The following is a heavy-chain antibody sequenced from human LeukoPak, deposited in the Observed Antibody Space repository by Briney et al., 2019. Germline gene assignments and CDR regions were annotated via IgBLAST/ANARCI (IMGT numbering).Heavy chain of an antibody. CDR3: ARHRVVDTDYDLWSGYFNYYYGMDV. CDR2: IYYSGST. D-gene: IGHD3-3*01. V-gene: IGHV4-59*08. CDR1: GGSISSYY. Sequence: SETLSLTCTVSGGSISSYYWSWIRQPPGKGLEWIGYIYYSGSTNYNPSLKSRVTISVDTSKNQFSLKLSSVTAADTAVYYCARHRVVDTDYDLWSGYFNYYYGMDVWGQGTTVTVSS. J-gene: IGHJ6*02.